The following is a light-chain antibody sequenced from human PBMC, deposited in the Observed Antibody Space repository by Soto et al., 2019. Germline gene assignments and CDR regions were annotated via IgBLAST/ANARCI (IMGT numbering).Light chain of an antibody. CDR2: EVS. V-gene: IGLV2-14*01. Sequence: QSSLRHPASVSWSPGRSITISCTGTNSDVGGHNYVSWYQHHPGKAPKLMIYEVSNRPSGVSNRFSGSKSGNTASLTISGLQAEDEPDYNCSSFSSTSTLYVFGTGTKVTVL. CDR1: NSDVGGHNY. CDR3: SSFSSTSTLYV. J-gene: IGLJ1*01.